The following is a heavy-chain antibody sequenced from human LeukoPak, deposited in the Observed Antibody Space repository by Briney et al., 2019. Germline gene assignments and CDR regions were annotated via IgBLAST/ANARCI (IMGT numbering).Heavy chain of an antibody. J-gene: IGHJ4*02. Sequence: PGGSLRLSCAASGFIFKNHAMSWVRQAPGKGLEWVSATSGSGGTKFYADSVKGRFTISRDNSKDTLYLQMNSLRAEDTAVYYCARDRTVKVVPAAEIDYWGQGTLVTVSS. CDR2: TSGSGGTK. V-gene: IGHV3-23*01. CDR3: ARDRTVKVVPAAEIDY. CDR1: GFIFKNHA. D-gene: IGHD2-2*01.